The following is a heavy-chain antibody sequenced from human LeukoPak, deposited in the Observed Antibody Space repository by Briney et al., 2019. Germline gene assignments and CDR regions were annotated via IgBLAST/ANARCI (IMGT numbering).Heavy chain of an antibody. Sequence: GGSLRLSCAVSGFTFDDYAMHWVRQAPGKGLEWVSGIRWNSDSIGYADSVKGRFIISRDNAKNSLYLQMISLRAEDTALYYCAKDSSSGWSSFDYWGQGTLVTVSS. CDR2: IRWNSDSI. CDR3: AKDSSSGWSSFDY. CDR1: GFTFDDYA. J-gene: IGHJ4*02. D-gene: IGHD6-19*01. V-gene: IGHV3-9*01.